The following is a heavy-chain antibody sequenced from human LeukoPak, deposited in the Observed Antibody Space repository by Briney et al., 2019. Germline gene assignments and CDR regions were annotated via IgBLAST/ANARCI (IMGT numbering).Heavy chain of an antibody. Sequence: GGSLRLSCTASGFTFSTCAMHWVRRAPGKGLEWVAIISYDETNEYYADSVKGRFTISRDNSKNTLYLQMNSLRVEDTAVYYCATCVRGGYVPCDYWGHGTLVTVAS. CDR2: ISYDETNE. D-gene: IGHD2-15*01. V-gene: IGHV3-30-3*01. CDR1: GFTFSTCA. J-gene: IGHJ4*01. CDR3: ATCVRGGYVPCDY.